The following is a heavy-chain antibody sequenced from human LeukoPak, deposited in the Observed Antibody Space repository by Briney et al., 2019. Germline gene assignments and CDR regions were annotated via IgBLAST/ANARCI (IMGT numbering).Heavy chain of an antibody. CDR1: GGSISTSSW. V-gene: IGHV4-4*03. Sequence: APETLSLTCPVYGGSISTSSWWNWVRQPPGKGLQWIGEIYHSGSTNYNPSLKSRVTISLDKSKNLFSLRLTSVTAADTAVYYCVKAAVAVDYWGQGTLVSASS. J-gene: IGHJ4*02. CDR2: IYHSGST. D-gene: IGHD6-19*01. CDR3: VKAAVAVDY.